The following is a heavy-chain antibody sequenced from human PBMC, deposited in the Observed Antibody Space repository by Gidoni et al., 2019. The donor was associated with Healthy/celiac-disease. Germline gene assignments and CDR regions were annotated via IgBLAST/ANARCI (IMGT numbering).Heavy chain of an antibody. CDR1: SSYA. V-gene: IGHV3-30*01. Sequence: SSYAMHWVRQAPGKGLEWVAVISYDGSNKYYADSVKGRFTISRDNSKNTLYLQMNSLRAEETAVYYCARGVNIVVVPAAMRSRYYYYYMDVWGKGTTVTVSS. J-gene: IGHJ6*03. CDR2: ISYDGSNK. D-gene: IGHD2-2*01. CDR3: ARGVNIVVVPAAMRSRYYYYYMDV.